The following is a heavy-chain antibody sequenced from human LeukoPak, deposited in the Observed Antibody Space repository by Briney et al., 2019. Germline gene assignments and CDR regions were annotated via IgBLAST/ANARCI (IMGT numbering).Heavy chain of an antibody. V-gene: IGHV1-69*06. CDR1: GGTFSSYA. Sequence: ASVKVSCKASGGTFSSYAISWVRQAPGQGLEWMGGIIPIFGTANYAQKFQGRVTITADKSTSTAYMELSSLRSEDTAVYYCAVDVDGYNLDWGQGTLVTVSS. CDR2: IIPIFGTA. D-gene: IGHD5-24*01. CDR3: AVDVDGYNLD. J-gene: IGHJ4*02.